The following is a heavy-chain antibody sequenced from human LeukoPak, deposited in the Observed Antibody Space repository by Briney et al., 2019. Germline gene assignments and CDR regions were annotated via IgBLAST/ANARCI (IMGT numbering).Heavy chain of an antibody. J-gene: IGHJ4*02. D-gene: IGHD6-19*01. CDR1: GFTFSNAW. CDR3: AGERGEEYSSGWYKRNYFDN. CDR2: GDYSGGT. Sequence: GFLRLSCAASGFTFSNAWMSWVRQPPGKGLEWIASGDYSGGTYYNPSLESRVAISADMSKNQFSLKLTSVTGADTAVYYCAGERGEEYSSGWYKRNYFDNWGQGIRVTVSS. V-gene: IGHV4-4*02.